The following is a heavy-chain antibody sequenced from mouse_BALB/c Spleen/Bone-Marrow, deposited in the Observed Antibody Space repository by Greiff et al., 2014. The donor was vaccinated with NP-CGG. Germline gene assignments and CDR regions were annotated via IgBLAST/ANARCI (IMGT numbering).Heavy chain of an antibody. D-gene: IGHD2-4*01. J-gene: IGHJ4*01. CDR3: ASVYDYGRGYAMDY. CDR1: GYAFSNYG. Sequence: QVQLQKPGAELVRPGSSVKISCKASGYAFSNYGMNWVKQRPGQGLEWIGQIYPGDGETNYNGEFEGRVTLTADKSSSTAYMQVSSLTSEDSAVYFCASVYDYGRGYAMDYWGQGTSVTVSS. CDR2: IYPGDGET. V-gene: IGHV1-80*01.